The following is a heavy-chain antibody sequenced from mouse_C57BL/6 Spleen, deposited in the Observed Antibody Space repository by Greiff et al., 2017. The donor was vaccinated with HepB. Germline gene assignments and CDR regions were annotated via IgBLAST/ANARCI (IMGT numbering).Heavy chain of an antibody. Sequence: EVHLVESGGGLVKPGGSLKLSCAASGFTFSSYAMSWVRQTPEKRLEWVATISDGGSYTYYPDNVKGRFTISRDNAKNNLYLQMSHLKSEDTAMYYCAKSADGYFDVWGTGTTVTVSS. CDR3: AKSADGYFDV. J-gene: IGHJ1*03. D-gene: IGHD1-2*01. CDR1: GFTFSSYA. V-gene: IGHV5-4*01. CDR2: ISDGGSYT.